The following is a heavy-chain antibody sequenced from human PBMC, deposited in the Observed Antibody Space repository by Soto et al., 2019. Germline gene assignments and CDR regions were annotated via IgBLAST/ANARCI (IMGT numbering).Heavy chain of an antibody. CDR2: FYYSVST. V-gene: IGHV4-30-4*01. CDR1: GGSIRSGDYY. J-gene: IGHJ4*02. Sequence: QVQLQESGPGLVKPSQTLSLTCTVSGGSIRSGDYYWSWIRQTPGKGLEWIGYFYYSVSTYYKPSLKSRVTVSVDTSKNQFSLKLGSVTAAATAVYYCARASWSGYLGPDYWGQGTLVTVSS. D-gene: IGHD3-3*01. CDR3: ARASWSGYLGPDY.